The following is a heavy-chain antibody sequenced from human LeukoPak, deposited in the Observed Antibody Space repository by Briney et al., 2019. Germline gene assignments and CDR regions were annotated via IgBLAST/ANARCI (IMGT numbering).Heavy chain of an antibody. CDR2: INSNSGDT. D-gene: IGHD3-10*01. CDR1: GYTFTGYY. CDR3: ARSVREVIDSARARFDY. Sequence: EASVKVSCKASGYTFTGYYIHWLRQAPGQGLAGMGWINSNSGDTNYAQKFQGRVTMTRDTSISTAYMELSSLRSDDTAVYYCARSVREVIDSARARFDYWGQGTLVTVSS. V-gene: IGHV1-2*02. J-gene: IGHJ4*02.